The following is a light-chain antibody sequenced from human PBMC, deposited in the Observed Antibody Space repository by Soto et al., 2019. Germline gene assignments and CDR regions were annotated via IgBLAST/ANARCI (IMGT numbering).Light chain of an antibody. CDR3: QQYSKWPLT. CDR2: GAS. V-gene: IGKV3-15*01. Sequence: EIVMTQSPATLSVSPGERATLSCRASQSVSSNLAWYQQKPGQAPRLLIYGASTRATGIPARFSGSGSGTEFILTINSLQSEDFAVYYCQQYSKWPLTVGGGTKVDIK. CDR1: QSVSSN. J-gene: IGKJ4*01.